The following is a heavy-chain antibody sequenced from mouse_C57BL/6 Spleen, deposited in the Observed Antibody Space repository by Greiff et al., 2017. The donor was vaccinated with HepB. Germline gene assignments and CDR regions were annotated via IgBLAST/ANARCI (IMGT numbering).Heavy chain of an antibody. CDR1: GFTFSDYG. CDR3: ATGTGWYFDV. CDR2: ISSGSSTI. Sequence: EVHLVESGGGLVKPGGSLKLSCAASGFTFSDYGMHWVRQAPEKGLEWVAYISSGSSTIYYADTVKSRFTISRDNAKNTLFLQMTSLRSEDTAMYYCATGTGWYFDVWGTGTTVTVSS. V-gene: IGHV5-17*01. J-gene: IGHJ1*03. D-gene: IGHD4-1*01.